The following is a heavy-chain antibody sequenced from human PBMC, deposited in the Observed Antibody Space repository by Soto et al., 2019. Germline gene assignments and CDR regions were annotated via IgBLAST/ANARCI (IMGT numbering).Heavy chain of an antibody. D-gene: IGHD6-13*01. CDR3: ARGGAAAGRFDY. J-gene: IGHJ4*02. V-gene: IGHV1-69*13. Sequence: SVKVSCNASGGTFSSYAISWVRQAPGQGLEWMGGIIPIFGTANYAQKFQGRVTITADESTSTAYMELSSLRSEDTAVYYCARGGAAAGRFDYWGQGTLVTVSS. CDR2: IIPIFGTA. CDR1: GGTFSSYA.